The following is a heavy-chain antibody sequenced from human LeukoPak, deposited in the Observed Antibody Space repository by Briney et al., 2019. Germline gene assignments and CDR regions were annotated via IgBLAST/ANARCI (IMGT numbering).Heavy chain of an antibody. Sequence: GGSLRLSCAASGFTFSSYAMSWVRQAPGKGLEWVSAISGSGGSTYYADSVKGRFTISRDNSKNTLYLQMNSLRAEDTAVYYCAKGGYGQGYSYGPLYFDYWGQGTLVIVSS. CDR3: AKGGYGQGYSYGPLYFDY. CDR1: GFTFSSYA. J-gene: IGHJ4*02. V-gene: IGHV3-23*01. D-gene: IGHD5-18*01. CDR2: ISGSGGST.